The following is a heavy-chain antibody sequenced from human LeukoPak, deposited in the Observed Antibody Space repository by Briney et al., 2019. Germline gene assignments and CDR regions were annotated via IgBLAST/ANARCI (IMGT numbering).Heavy chain of an antibody. Sequence: PGGSLRLSCAASGFTFNDYHMNWVRQTPGKGLEWVSSISTGSEFIYYADSVRGRFTISRDNAKNSLYLQMNSLRAEDTAVYYCARDLLRGQWLALWGQGTLVTVSS. CDR1: GFTFNDYH. CDR3: ARDLLRGQWLAL. D-gene: IGHD6-19*01. J-gene: IGHJ4*02. V-gene: IGHV3-21*01. CDR2: ISTGSEFI.